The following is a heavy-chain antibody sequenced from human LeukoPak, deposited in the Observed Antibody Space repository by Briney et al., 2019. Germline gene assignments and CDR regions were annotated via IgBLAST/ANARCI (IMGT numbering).Heavy chain of an antibody. J-gene: IGHJ4*02. CDR2: IYYSGST. V-gene: IGHV4-59*08. CDR3: ARRGILTGYLYYFDY. D-gene: IGHD3-9*01. Sequence: PSETLSLTCTVSGGSISSYYWSWFRQPPGKGLEWIGYIYYSGSTNYNPSLKSRVTISVDTSKNQFSLKLSSVTAADTAVYYCARRGILTGYLYYFDYWGQGTLVTVSS. CDR1: GGSISSYY.